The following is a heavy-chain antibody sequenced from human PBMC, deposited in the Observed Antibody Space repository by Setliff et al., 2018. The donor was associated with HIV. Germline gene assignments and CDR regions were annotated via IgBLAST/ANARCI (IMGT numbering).Heavy chain of an antibody. D-gene: IGHD3-16*01. J-gene: IGHJ3*01. CDR1: GFTFISST. CDR3: AKGRRGGYGAFDV. CDR2: IKQDGSEI. V-gene: IGHV3-7*03. Sequence: GSLRLSCTVSGFTFISSTMNWVRQAPGKGLEWVATIKQDGSEIYYMDSVKGRFTISRDNARTSLFLEMRSLRDEDTAVYYCAKGRRGGYGAFDVWGQGTMVTVSS.